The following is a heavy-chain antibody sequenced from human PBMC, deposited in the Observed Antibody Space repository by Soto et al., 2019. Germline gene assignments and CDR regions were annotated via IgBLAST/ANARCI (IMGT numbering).Heavy chain of an antibody. D-gene: IGHD5-12*01. Sequence: QVHLQQWGAGLLKPSETLSLTCAVYGESFIGYYWTWIRQPPGKGLEWIGEINHRGSANYNPSLKSRVTISVDTSNNQFSLKLSSVTAADTSVYYCARTDIVTTNCVDTWGQGTLVTVSS. CDR2: INHRGSA. J-gene: IGHJ5*02. CDR1: GESFIGYY. V-gene: IGHV4-34*02. CDR3: ARTDIVTTNCVDT.